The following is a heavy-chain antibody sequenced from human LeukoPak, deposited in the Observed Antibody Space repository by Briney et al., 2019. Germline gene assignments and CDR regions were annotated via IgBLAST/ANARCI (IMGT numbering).Heavy chain of an antibody. Sequence: GGSLRLSCTASGFTLSRFAMHWVRQAPGKGLEWLGHMSDDGSEKHYVDSVRGRFTISRDPSKNTLYLEMTSLRTEDTAVYYCAREADSGYYRTVDYWGQGTMVAVS. V-gene: IGHV3-30-3*01. J-gene: IGHJ4*02. CDR1: GFTLSRFA. CDR3: AREADSGYYRTVDY. D-gene: IGHD2-15*01. CDR2: MSDDGSEK.